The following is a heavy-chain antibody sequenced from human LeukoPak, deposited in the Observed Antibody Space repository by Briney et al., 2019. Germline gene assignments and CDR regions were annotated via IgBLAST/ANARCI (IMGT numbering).Heavy chain of an antibody. V-gene: IGHV4-39*02. CDR2: IYYSGST. D-gene: IGHD2-21*02. CDR3: AREAYCGGDCYSGDY. Sequence: SETLSLTCTVSGGSMSSSSYYWGWLRQPPGKGLEWIGSIYYSGSTYYNPSLKSRVTISVDTSKNQFSLKLSSVTAADTAVYYCAREAYCGGDCYSGDYWGQGTLVTVSS. CDR1: GGSMSSSSYY. J-gene: IGHJ4*02.